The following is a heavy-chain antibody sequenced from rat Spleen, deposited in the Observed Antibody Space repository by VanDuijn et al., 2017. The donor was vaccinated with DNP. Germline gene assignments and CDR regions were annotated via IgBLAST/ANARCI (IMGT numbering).Heavy chain of an antibody. Sequence: EVQLVESGGGLVQPGRSLKLSCAASGFTFSNYYMAWVRQAPTKGLELVAYLSTGGGITYYRDSVKGRFTISRDNAKSTLYLQMNSLRSEDTATYYCARSNTYYDGTYYYWYFDFWGPGTMVTVSS. D-gene: IGHD1-12*02. CDR2: LSTGGGIT. CDR1: GFTFSNYY. V-gene: IGHV5-25*01. CDR3: ARSNTYYDGTYYYWYFDF. J-gene: IGHJ1*01.